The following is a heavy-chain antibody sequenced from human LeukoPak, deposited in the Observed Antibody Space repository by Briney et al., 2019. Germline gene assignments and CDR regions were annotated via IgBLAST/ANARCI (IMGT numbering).Heavy chain of an antibody. V-gene: IGHV3-23*01. J-gene: IGHJ6*02. CDR3: AKDVLRFLEWLSGGRYGMDV. CDR2: ISGSGGST. D-gene: IGHD3-3*01. Sequence: GGSLRLSCAASGFTFSSYAMSWVRQAPGKGVEWVSAISGSGGSTYYADSVKGRFTISRDNSKNTLYLQMNSLRAEDTAVYYCAKDVLRFLEWLSGGRYGMDVWGQGTTVTVSS. CDR1: GFTFSSYA.